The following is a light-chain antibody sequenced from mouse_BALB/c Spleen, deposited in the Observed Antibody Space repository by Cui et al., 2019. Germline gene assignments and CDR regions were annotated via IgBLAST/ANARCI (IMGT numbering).Light chain of an antibody. V-gene: IGKV6-23*01. CDR3: QQYSSYPLP. J-gene: IGKJ4*01. CDR2: WAS. CDR1: QDVGTA. Sequence: DIVMTQSHKFISTSVGDRVSITCKASQDVGTAVAWYQQKPGQSPKLLIYWASTRHTGVPDRFTGSGSGTDFTLTISNVQSEDLADYFCQQYSSYPLPFGSGTKLEIK.